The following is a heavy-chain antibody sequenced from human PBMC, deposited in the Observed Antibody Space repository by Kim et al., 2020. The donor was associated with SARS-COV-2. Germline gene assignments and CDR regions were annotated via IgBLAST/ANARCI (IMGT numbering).Heavy chain of an antibody. D-gene: IGHD6-6*01. V-gene: IGHV3-7*03. J-gene: IGHJ4*02. CDR2: LNANGNDT. CDR1: GFTFSSYC. Sequence: GGSLRLSCAASGFTFSSYCMTWVRQAPGKGLEWVSNLNANGNDTYYVDSVKGRFTISRDNAKNSLILQMNNLKVDDTAVYYCARGRSSFNYWGLGALVT. CDR3: ARGRSSFNY.